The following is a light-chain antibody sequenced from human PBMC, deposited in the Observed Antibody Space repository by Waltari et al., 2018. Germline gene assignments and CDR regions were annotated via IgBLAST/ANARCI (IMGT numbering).Light chain of an antibody. J-gene: IGLJ3*02. CDR1: ASNIGGNL. CDR2: GGD. V-gene: IGLV1-44*01. Sequence: QSVLTQPPSASGTPGQRVTISCSGSASNIGGNLVNWYQQLPGKAPKLLIYGGDLRPSGVPAHFSGSKSGTSASLAISGLQSEDGADYFCASWDDSLNGHWVFGGGTKVTVL. CDR3: ASWDDSLNGHWV.